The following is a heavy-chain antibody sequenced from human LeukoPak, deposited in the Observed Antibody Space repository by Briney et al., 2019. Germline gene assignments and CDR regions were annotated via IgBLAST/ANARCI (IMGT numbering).Heavy chain of an antibody. CDR2: INPDTGAT. CDR1: GYTFGGYH. V-gene: IGHV1-2*02. J-gene: IGHJ4*02. Sequence: GASVKVSCKASGYTFGGYHLLLMRQAPGQGLEWLGWINPDTGATRYGQKFQGRVTMTRDTSISTVYMELSGLRSDDTAVYYCARWYNSCWYDYWGQGTLVSVSS. CDR3: ARWYNSCWYDY. D-gene: IGHD6-13*01.